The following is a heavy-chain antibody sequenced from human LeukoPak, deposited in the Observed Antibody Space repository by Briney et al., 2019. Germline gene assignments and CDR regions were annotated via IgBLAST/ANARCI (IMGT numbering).Heavy chain of an antibody. J-gene: IGHJ4*02. CDR3: ARAFPSSGSYFDY. V-gene: IGHV3-53*01. CDR1: GFTVSSNY. CDR2: IYSGGST. Sequence: GGSLRLSCAASGFTVSSNYMSWVPQAPGKGLEWVSVIYSGGSTYYADSVKGRFTISRDNSKNTLYLQMNSLRAEDTAVYYCARAFPSSGSYFDYWGQGTLVTVSS. D-gene: IGHD1-26*01.